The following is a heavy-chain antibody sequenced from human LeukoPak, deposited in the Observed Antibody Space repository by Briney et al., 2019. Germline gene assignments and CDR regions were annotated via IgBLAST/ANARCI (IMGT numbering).Heavy chain of an antibody. D-gene: IGHD3-22*01. CDR3: ARVHGPAVSHYYDSSGPADY. Sequence: PGGSLRLSCAASGFTLSSYSMNWVRQAPGKGLEWVSSISSSSSYIYYADSVKGRFTISRDNAKNSLYLQMNSLRAEDTAVYYCARVHGPAVSHYYDSSGPADYWGQGTLVTVSS. J-gene: IGHJ4*02. CDR1: GFTLSSYS. CDR2: ISSSSSYI. V-gene: IGHV3-21*01.